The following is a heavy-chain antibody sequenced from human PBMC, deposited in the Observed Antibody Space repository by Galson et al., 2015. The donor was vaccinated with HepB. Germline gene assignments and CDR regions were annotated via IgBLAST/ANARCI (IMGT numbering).Heavy chain of an antibody. CDR1: HGSINNYY. CDR3: ARHPGRGSVGYAFDL. CDR2: IYYNGDT. J-gene: IGHJ4*02. D-gene: IGHD2-2*01. Sequence: ETLSLTCSVSHGSINNYYWSWIRQSPGNRLEWIGYIYYNGDTNYNPSLGYRVGMSVDTSINQVSLWLTSVTATDTAVYYCARHPGRGSVGYAFDLWGQGTLVTVSA. V-gene: IGHV4-59*08.